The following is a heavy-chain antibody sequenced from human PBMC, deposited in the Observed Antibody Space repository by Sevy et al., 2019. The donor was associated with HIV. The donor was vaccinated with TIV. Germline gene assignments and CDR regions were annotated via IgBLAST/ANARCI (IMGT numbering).Heavy chain of an antibody. Sequence: GGSLRLSCAASGFTFSSYGMHWVRQAPGKGLEWVAVIWYDGSNKYYADSAKGRFTISRDNSKNTLYLQMNSLRAEDTAVYYCARGREMATILFIDYWGQGTLVTVSS. V-gene: IGHV3-33*01. CDR2: IWYDGSNK. CDR3: ARGREMATILFIDY. J-gene: IGHJ4*02. D-gene: IGHD5-12*01. CDR1: GFTFSSYG.